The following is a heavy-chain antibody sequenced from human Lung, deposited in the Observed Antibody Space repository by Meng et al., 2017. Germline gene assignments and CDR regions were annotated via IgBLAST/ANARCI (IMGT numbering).Heavy chain of an antibody. D-gene: IGHD4-11*01. Sequence: WGAGLLKPSATLSLTCVVSGGSFSDYYWSWIRQPPGKGLEWIGEINHSGSTNYNPSLESRATISVDTSQNNLSLKLSSVTAADSAVYYCARGPTTMAHDFDYWGQGTLVTVSS. CDR2: INHSGST. CDR3: ARGPTTMAHDFDY. J-gene: IGHJ4*02. CDR1: GGSFSDYY. V-gene: IGHV4-34*01.